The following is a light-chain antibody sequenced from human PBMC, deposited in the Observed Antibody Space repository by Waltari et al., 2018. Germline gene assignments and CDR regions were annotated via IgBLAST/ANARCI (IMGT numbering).Light chain of an antibody. J-gene: IGKJ1*01. Sequence: DFQLTQTPSSLSASVGDRVTITCRASQYIITYLNWYQQKPGKGPKLRIYAASTLKSGVRSRFSGSGSGTDVTFTISSRQREDLATYDCQQSYDTPRTFGQGTKVEVK. CDR1: QYIITY. CDR2: AAS. CDR3: QQSYDTPRT. V-gene: IGKV1-39*01.